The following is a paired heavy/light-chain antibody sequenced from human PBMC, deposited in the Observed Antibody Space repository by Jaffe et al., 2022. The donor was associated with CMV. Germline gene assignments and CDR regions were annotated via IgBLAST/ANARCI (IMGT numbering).Light chain of an antibody. Sequence: EIVLTQSPATLSLSPGEEATLSCRASQSVDSNYVAWYQQKPGQAPRLLIYGSSGRATGIPDRFSGSGSGTDFTLTISRLEPEDFAVYYCQQYGSALVITFGQGTRLEIK. CDR2: GSS. J-gene: IGKJ5*01. CDR1: QSVDSNY. V-gene: IGKV3-20*01. CDR3: QQYGSALVIT.
Heavy chain of an antibody. CDR1: GFSLNTEGMC. Sequence: QVTLRESGPALVKPTQTLTLTCAFSGFSLNTEGMCVSWIRQPPGKALEWLARVDWDDDKFYSTSLKTRLTVSTDTAKNQVVLRLANLDPQDTATYYCARSTDFYNYYMDVWGKGTTVTVSS. V-gene: IGHV2-70*17. CDR2: VDWDDDK. CDR3: ARSTDFYNYYMDV. J-gene: IGHJ6*03.